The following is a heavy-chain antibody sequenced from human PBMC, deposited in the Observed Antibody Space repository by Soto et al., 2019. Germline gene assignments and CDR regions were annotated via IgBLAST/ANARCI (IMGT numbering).Heavy chain of an antibody. CDR2: INPNNGRT. Sequence: GASVKVSCQASGYTFTDSFIHSVRQAPGQGLEWMGWINPNNGRTTLAPKFQGRVTLIRDTSINTAYMDMSRLRSDDTAVYYCAREDADRGSFDFWGQGTLVTVSS. CDR3: AREDADRGSFDF. CDR1: GYTFTDSF. J-gene: IGHJ4*02. V-gene: IGHV1-2*02.